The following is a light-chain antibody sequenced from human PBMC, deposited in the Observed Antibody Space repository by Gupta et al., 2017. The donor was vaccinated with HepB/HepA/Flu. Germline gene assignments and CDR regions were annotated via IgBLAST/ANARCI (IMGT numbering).Light chain of an antibody. Sequence: DIQMTQSPSSLSAFVGDRITITCRASQSIGLYLNWYQQKPGKAPKLLIYSTSTLQSGVPSRFSGSGSGTDFSLTITGLQPEDFATYYCQEEDNTLFTFGHGTAVDV. CDR2: STS. V-gene: IGKV1-39*01. J-gene: IGKJ3*01. CDR1: QSIGLY. CDR3: QEEDNTLFT.